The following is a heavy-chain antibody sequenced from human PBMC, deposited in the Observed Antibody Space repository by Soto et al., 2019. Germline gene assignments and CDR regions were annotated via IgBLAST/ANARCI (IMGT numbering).Heavy chain of an antibody. CDR1: GGSFSGYY. D-gene: IGHD3-3*01. CDR2: INHSGST. Sequence: PSETLSLTCAVYGGSFSGYYWSWIRQPPGKGLEWIGEINHSGSTNYNPSLKSRVTISVDTSKNQFSLKLSSVTAADTAVYYCARDRYYDFWSGYYQPFDYWGQGTLVTVSS. CDR3: ARDRYYDFWSGYYQPFDY. J-gene: IGHJ4*02. V-gene: IGHV4-34*01.